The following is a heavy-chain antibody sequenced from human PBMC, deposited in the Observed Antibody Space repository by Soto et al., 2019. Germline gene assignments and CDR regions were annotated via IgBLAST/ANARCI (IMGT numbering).Heavy chain of an antibody. D-gene: IGHD2-2*01. Sequence: GASVKVSCKASGYTFTGYYMHWVRQAPGQGLEWMGWINPNSGGTNYAQKFQGWVTMTRETSISTAYMELSRLISDDTAVYYCARESPHCSSTSCYVAYFDYWGQGTLVTISS. CDR3: ARESPHCSSTSCYVAYFDY. J-gene: IGHJ4*02. CDR2: INPNSGGT. V-gene: IGHV1-2*04. CDR1: GYTFTGYY.